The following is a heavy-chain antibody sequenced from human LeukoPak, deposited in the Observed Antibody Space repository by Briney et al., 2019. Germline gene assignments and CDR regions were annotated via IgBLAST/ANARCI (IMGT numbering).Heavy chain of an antibody. CDR2: IKQGGSEK. CDR3: ARLKWLVGYYYYYYMDV. V-gene: IGHV3-7*01. Sequence: GGSLGLSCAASGFTFSSYWMSWVRQAPGKGLEWVANIKQGGSEKYYVDSVKGRFTISRDNAKNSLYLQMNSLRAEDTAVYYCARLKWLVGYYYYYYMDVWGKGTTVTVSS. J-gene: IGHJ6*03. D-gene: IGHD6-19*01. CDR1: GFTFSSYW.